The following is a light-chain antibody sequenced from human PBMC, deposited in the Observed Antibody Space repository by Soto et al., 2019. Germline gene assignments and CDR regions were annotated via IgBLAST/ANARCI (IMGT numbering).Light chain of an antibody. J-gene: IGLJ1*01. CDR1: SSDVGGYNY. V-gene: IGLV2-14*03. CDR3: YSYTTSNTYV. Sequence: AASGYGAAGGGSSISRNGTSSDVGGYNYVSWYQHHPGKVPQLLIYDVINRPSGVSDRFSGSKSGNTASLTISGLQAEHEADYYCYSYTTSNTYVFGTGTKVTVL. CDR2: DVI.